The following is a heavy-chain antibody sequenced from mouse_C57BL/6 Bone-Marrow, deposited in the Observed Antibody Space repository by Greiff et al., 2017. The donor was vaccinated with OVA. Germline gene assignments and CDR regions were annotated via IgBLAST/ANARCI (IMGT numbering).Heavy chain of an antibody. V-gene: IGHV1-80*01. J-gene: IGHJ3*01. D-gene: IGHD2-4*01. Sequence: VQLQQSGAELVKPGASVKISCKASGYAFSSYWMNWVKQRPGKGLEWIGQIYPGDGDTNYNGKFKGKATLTADKSSSTAYMQLSSLPSEDSAVYFCAREDDSRAWFAYWGQGTLVTVSA. CDR3: AREDDSRAWFAY. CDR1: GYAFSSYW. CDR2: IYPGDGDT.